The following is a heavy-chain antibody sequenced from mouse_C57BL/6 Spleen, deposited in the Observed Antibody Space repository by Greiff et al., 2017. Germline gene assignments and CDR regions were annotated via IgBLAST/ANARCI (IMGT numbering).Heavy chain of an antibody. CDR3: ARAGICYDYDYFDY. Sequence: QVQLQQSGAELVKPGASVKLSCKASGYTFTSYWMHWVKQRPGQGLEWIGYINPRSGYTKYNQKFKGKATLTADKSSSTAYMQLSSLTYEDSAVYYCARAGICYDYDYFDYWGQGTTLTVSS. CDR1: GYTFTSYW. CDR2: INPRSGYT. V-gene: IGHV1-7*01. D-gene: IGHD2-4*01. J-gene: IGHJ2*01.